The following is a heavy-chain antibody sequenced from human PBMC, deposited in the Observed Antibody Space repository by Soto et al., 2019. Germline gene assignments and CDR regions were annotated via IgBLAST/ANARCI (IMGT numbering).Heavy chain of an antibody. CDR3: ACAGAVIRGGTADFYYEINL. CDR2: IIVTTNEI. J-gene: IGHJ6*02. CDR1: AYTLTSYG. Sequence: QDQLVQSGGEVKKPGASVKVSCKASAYTLTSYGVRWVRQAPGRGLEWMGWIIVTTNEIRYSHKFQGRVRMTTDTATTAGTLDMKRRTSGYTAADYCACAGAVIRGGTADFYYEINLWGPGTPITVSS. D-gene: IGHD2-21*01. V-gene: IGHV1-18*04.